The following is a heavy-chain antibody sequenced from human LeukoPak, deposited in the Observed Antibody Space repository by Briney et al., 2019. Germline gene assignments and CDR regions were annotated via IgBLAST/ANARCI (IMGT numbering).Heavy chain of an antibody. CDR1: GFTFSKYA. Sequence: PGGSLRLSCTASGFTFSKYAMNWVRQAPGKGLEWVSAISGSGASTYYADSVKDRFTLSRDDSKNTLYLQMNSLRAEDTAVYYCAKSRSSSSTSCYNYWGQGTLVTVSS. CDR2: ISGSGAST. J-gene: IGHJ4*02. CDR3: AKSRSSSSTSCYNY. V-gene: IGHV3-23*01. D-gene: IGHD2-2*02.